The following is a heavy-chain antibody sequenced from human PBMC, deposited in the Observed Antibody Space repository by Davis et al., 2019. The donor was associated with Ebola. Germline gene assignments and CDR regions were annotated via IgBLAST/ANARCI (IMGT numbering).Heavy chain of an antibody. V-gene: IGHV3-73*01. J-gene: IGHJ4*02. CDR1: GFTFSGSA. Sequence: GESLKISCAASGFTFSGSAMHWVRQASGKGLEWVGLIRSKANSYATAYAASVKGRFTISRDNSKNTLYLQMNSLRAEDTAVYYCAKENLRRTYYDFWSGYPYFDYWGQGTLVTVSS. D-gene: IGHD3-3*01. CDR3: AKENLRRTYYDFWSGYPYFDY. CDR2: IRSKANSYAT.